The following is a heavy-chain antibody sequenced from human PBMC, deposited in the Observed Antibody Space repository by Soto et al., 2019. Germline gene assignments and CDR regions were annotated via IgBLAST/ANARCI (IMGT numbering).Heavy chain of an antibody. CDR2: INHSGST. CDR1: GGSFSGYY. D-gene: IGHD2-2*01. CDR3: ARGRCSSTSCYAGSNGNFDY. V-gene: IGHV4-34*01. Sequence: PSETLSLTCAVYGGSFSGYYWSWIRQPPGKGLEWIGEINHSGSTNYNPSLKSRVTISVDTSKNQFSLKLSSVTAADTAVYYCARGRCSSTSCYAGSNGNFDYWGQGTLVTVSS. J-gene: IGHJ4*02.